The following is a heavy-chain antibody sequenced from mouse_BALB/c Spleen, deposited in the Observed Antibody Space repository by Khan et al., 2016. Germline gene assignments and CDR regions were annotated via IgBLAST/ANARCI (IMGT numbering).Heavy chain of an antibody. Sequence: EVQLQESGPGLVKPSQSLSLTCTVTGYSITSDYAWNWIRQFPGNKLGWMGYISYSGSTSYNPSLKSRISITRDTSKNQFFLQLNSVTTEDTATYYCARSTTATRLFAYWGQGTLVTVSA. D-gene: IGHD1-2*01. J-gene: IGHJ3*01. V-gene: IGHV3-2*02. CDR1: GYSITSDYA. CDR3: ARSTTATRLFAY. CDR2: ISYSGST.